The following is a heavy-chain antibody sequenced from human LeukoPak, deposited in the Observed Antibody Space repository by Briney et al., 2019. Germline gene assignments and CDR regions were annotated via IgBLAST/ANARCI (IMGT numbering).Heavy chain of an antibody. Sequence: PSETLSLTCTVSGGSISSSSYYWGWIRQPPGKGLEWIGSIYYSGSTYYNPSLKSRVTISVDTSKNQFPLKLSSVTAADTAVYYCARQDLEEGDFDYWGQGTLVTVSS. CDR1: GGSISSSSYY. J-gene: IGHJ4*02. CDR2: IYYSGST. D-gene: IGHD1-1*01. CDR3: ARQDLEEGDFDY. V-gene: IGHV4-39*01.